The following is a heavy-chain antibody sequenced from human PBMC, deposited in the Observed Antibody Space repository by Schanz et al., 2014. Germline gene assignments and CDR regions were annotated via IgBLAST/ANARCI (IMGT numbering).Heavy chain of an antibody. CDR2: ISGDGTTT. V-gene: IGHV3-74*01. Sequence: EVQLVESGGGLVQPGGSLRLSCAASGFTFSVYWMHWVRQPPGEGLVSVSRISGDGTTTSYADSVKGRFTISRDSLHMNDVIGGDTAVYYCARGGSNREFYTVMDVWGRGTTVTVS. CDR1: GFTFSVYW. CDR3: ARGGSNREFYTVMDV. D-gene: IGHD3-10*01. J-gene: IGHJ6*02.